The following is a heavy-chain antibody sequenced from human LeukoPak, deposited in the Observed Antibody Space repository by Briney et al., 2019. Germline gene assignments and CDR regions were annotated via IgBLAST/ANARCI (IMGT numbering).Heavy chain of an antibody. CDR1: GYTFTTYG. CDR2: INPSGGST. Sequence: ASVKVSCKASGYTFTTYGINWVRQAPGQGLEWMGIINPSGGSTSYAQKFQGRVTMTRDTSTSTVYMELSSLRSEDTAVYYCAAGLWWSRIEPWGQGTLVTVSS. D-gene: IGHD4/OR15-4a*01. J-gene: IGHJ5*02. CDR3: AAGLWWSRIEP. V-gene: IGHV1-46*01.